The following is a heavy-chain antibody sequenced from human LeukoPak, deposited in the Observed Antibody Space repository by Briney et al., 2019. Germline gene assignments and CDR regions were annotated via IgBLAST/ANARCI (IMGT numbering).Heavy chain of an antibody. CDR1: GFTFSSYS. CDR2: ISSSSSTI. J-gene: IGHJ4*02. V-gene: IGHV3-48*04. CDR3: ASSNCSSTSCSMNPDY. Sequence: GGSLRLSCAASGFTFSSYSMNWVRQAPGKGLEWASYISSSSSTIYYADSVKGRFTISRDNAKNSLYLQMNSLRAEDTAVYYCASSNCSSTSCSMNPDYWGQGTLVTVSS. D-gene: IGHD2-2*01.